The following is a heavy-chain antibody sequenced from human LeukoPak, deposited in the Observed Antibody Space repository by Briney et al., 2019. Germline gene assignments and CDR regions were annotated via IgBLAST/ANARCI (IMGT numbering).Heavy chain of an antibody. Sequence: ASVKVSCKASGGTFSSYAFSWVRQAPGQGLEWMGRIIPILGIANYAQKFQGRVTITADKSTSTAYMELSSLRSEDTAVYYCARDPPHDYGDYWSPWGQGTLVTVSS. CDR2: IIPILGIA. V-gene: IGHV1-69*04. J-gene: IGHJ5*02. CDR1: GGTFSSYA. D-gene: IGHD4-17*01. CDR3: ARDPPHDYGDYWSP.